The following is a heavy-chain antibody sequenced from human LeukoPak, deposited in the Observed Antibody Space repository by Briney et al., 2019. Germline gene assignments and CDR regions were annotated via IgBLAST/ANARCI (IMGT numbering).Heavy chain of an antibody. D-gene: IGHD6-19*01. V-gene: IGHV7-4-1*02. Sequence: ASVKVSCKASGYTFTGYYMHWVRQAPGQGLEWMGWINTNTGNPTYAQGFTGRFVFSLDTSVSTAYLQISSLKAEDTAVYYCARGRSGWYGSNWFDPWGQGTLVTVSS. CDR3: ARGRSGWYGSNWFDP. CDR1: GYTFTGYY. CDR2: INTNTGNP. J-gene: IGHJ5*02.